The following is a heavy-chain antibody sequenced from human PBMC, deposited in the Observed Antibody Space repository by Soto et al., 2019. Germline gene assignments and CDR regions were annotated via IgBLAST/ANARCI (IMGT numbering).Heavy chain of an antibody. CDR2: ISGSGGST. CDR3: AKACYDYGDLDFDY. V-gene: IGHV3-23*01. D-gene: IGHD4-17*01. CDR1: GFTFSGYA. Sequence: GGSLRLSCAASGFTFSGYAMSWVRQAPGKGLEWVSAISGSGGSTYYADSVKGRFTISRDNSKNTLYLRMNSLRAEDTAVYYCAKACYDYGDLDFDYWGQGTLVTV. J-gene: IGHJ4*02.